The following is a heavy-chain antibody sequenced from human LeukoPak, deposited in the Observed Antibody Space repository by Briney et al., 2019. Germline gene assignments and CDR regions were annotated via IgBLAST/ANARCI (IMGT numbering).Heavy chain of an antibody. V-gene: IGHV1-24*01. CDR1: GYTLTELS. J-gene: IGHJ5*02. CDR2: FDPEDGET. Sequence: ASVKVSCKVSGYTLTELSMHWVRQAPGKGLEWMGGFDPEDGETIYAQKFQGRVTMTEDTSTDTAYMELSSLRSEDTAVYYCATVKEHKFWSGYYTDPQRWFDPWGQGTLVTVSS. D-gene: IGHD3-3*01. CDR3: ATVKEHKFWSGYYTDPQRWFDP.